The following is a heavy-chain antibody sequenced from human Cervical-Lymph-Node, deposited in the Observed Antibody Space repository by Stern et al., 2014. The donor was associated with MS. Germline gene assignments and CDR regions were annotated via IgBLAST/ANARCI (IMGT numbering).Heavy chain of an antibody. Sequence: QMQLVESGPGLVKPSETLSLTCTVSGGSISGYYWSWIRQPPGKGLEWIGYIYDSETTNYNPSLKSRVTISVDMSKNQFSLKLSSVTAADTAVYYCARDQTADYWGQGTLVTVSS. D-gene: IGHD1-1*01. J-gene: IGHJ4*02. V-gene: IGHV4-59*01. CDR2: IYDSETT. CDR1: GGSISGYY. CDR3: ARDQTADY.